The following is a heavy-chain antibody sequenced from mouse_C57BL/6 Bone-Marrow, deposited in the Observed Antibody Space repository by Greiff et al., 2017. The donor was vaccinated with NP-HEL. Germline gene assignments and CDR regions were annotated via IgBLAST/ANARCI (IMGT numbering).Heavy chain of an antibody. CDR1: GFNIKDDY. Sequence: EVQLQQSGAELVRPGASVKLSCTASGFNIKDDYMHWVKQRPEQGLEWIGWIDPENGDTEYASKFQGKATITADTSSNTAYLQLSSLTSEDTAVYYCTTGDYDRGCIGCYFDYWGQGTTLTVSS. CDR2: IDPENGDT. CDR3: TTGDYDRGCIGCYFDY. D-gene: IGHD2-4*01. V-gene: IGHV14-4*01. J-gene: IGHJ2*01.